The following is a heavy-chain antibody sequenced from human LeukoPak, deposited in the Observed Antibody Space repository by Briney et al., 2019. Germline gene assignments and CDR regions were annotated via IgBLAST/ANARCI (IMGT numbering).Heavy chain of an antibody. CDR2: IRYDGRNK. Sequence: GGSLRLSCEASGFTLSNSDMHWVRQAPGKGLEWVAFIRYDGRNKYYADSVKGRFTISRDNSKNTLYLQMNSLRTEDTAVFYCAKGHSNWYFFDYWGQGTLVTVSS. D-gene: IGHD6-13*01. CDR1: GFTLSNSD. J-gene: IGHJ4*02. CDR3: AKGHSNWYFFDY. V-gene: IGHV3-30*02.